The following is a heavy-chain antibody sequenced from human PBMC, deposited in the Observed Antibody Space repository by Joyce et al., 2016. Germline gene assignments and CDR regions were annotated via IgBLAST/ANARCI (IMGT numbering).Heavy chain of an antibody. V-gene: IGHV1-69*01. D-gene: IGHD3-10*01. Sequence: QVQLLQSGAEVKKPGSSVNVSCKASGGTFSSYNISWVRPAPGQGLEWMGGIMPIVGTANIAQKFQGRLTITADESSSTAYMELSSLRSEDTAVYYCARVVSGSYYFVMDVWGQGTTVTVSS. CDR2: IMPIVGTA. J-gene: IGHJ6*02. CDR1: GGTFSSYN. CDR3: ARVVSGSYYFVMDV.